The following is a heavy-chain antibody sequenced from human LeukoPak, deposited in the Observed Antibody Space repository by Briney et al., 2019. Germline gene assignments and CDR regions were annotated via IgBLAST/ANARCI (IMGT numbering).Heavy chain of an antibody. CDR2: ILHSGDT. V-gene: IGHV4-4*02. CDR3: AGYNIPYTFEF. Sequence: PGGSLRLSCVGSGFSFSRAWPNWVRQPPGKGLEWIGDILHSGDTNYNASLRSRLTISLDKSRNQFSLQLSSVTAADTAVYYCAGYNIPYTFEFWGPGTVVTVSS. CDR1: GFSFSRAW. D-gene: IGHD1-14*01. J-gene: IGHJ4*02.